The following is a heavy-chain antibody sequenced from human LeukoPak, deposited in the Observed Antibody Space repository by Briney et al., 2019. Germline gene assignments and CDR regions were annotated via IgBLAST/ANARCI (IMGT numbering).Heavy chain of an antibody. CDR2: INPSGGST. CDR1: GYTFTSYH. Sequence: VASVKVSCKASGYTFTSYHMHWVRQAPGQGLEWMGIINPSGGSTSYPQEFQGRVTMTRDTSTSTVYMELTSLRSEDTAVYHCARGYCSTTTCRNYFEYWGQGTLVTVSS. D-gene: IGHD2-2*01. V-gene: IGHV1-46*01. J-gene: IGHJ4*02. CDR3: ARGYCSTTTCRNYFEY.